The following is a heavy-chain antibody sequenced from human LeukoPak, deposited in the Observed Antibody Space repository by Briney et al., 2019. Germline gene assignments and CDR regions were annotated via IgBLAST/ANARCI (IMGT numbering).Heavy chain of an antibody. CDR1: GDSVSSRNYL. Sequence: SETLSLTCTVSGDSVSSRNYLWGWIRQPPGKGLEWIGNVDYSGSTYYDPSLRGRVTISLDTSKNHFSLNLNSVSDADTAIYYCARYSRSFGWFDPWGRGTLVTVPS. CDR3: ARYSRSFGWFDP. D-gene: IGHD6-6*01. CDR2: VDYSGST. J-gene: IGHJ5*02. V-gene: IGHV4-39*02.